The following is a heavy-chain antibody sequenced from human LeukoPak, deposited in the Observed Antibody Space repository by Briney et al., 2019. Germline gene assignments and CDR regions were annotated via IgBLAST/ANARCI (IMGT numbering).Heavy chain of an antibody. V-gene: IGHV1-46*01. CDR2: INPSGGSA. CDR1: GYTFTGYY. CDR3: ARNGDYGGYYYYMDV. Sequence: ASVKVSCKASGYTFTGYYMHWVRQAPGQGLEWMGIINPSGGSASYAQKFQGRVTMTRDTSTSTVYMELSSLRSEDTAVYYCARNGDYGGYYYYMDVWGKGTTVTISS. D-gene: IGHD4-17*01. J-gene: IGHJ6*03.